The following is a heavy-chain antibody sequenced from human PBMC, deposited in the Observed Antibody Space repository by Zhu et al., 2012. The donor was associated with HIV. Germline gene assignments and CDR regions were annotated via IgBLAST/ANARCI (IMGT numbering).Heavy chain of an antibody. V-gene: IGHV4-30-4*08. CDR3: ARTRESGNYYGGVSWFDP. Sequence: QVQLQESGPRLVKPSQTLSLTCIVSGGSIIGGGHYWSWVRQTPGRGLEWIASIYYSGNAYYNASLKSRGTVSVDKSRNRFSLILTSVTAADTAVYYCARTRESGNYYGGVSWFDPWGQGTLVTVSS. CDR2: IYYSGNA. D-gene: IGHD1-26*01. J-gene: IGHJ5*02. CDR1: GGSIIGGGHY.